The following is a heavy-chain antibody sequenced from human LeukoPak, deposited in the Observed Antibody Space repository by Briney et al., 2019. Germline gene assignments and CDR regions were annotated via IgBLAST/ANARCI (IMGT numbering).Heavy chain of an antibody. J-gene: IGHJ6*02. CDR1: GFTFTSYA. D-gene: IGHD6-13*01. Sequence: PGGSLRLSCAASGFTFTSYAMTWVRQAPGKGLEWVSSISGGGGSTYYADSVKGRFTIFRDNSKNTLYLQMNSLRAEDTAVYYCAKDLGYSSSWNLSPYGMDVWGQGTTVTVSS. CDR2: ISGGGGST. V-gene: IGHV3-23*01. CDR3: AKDLGYSSSWNLSPYGMDV.